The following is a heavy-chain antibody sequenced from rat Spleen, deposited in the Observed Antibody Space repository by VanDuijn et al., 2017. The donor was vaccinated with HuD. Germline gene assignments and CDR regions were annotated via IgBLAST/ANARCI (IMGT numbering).Heavy chain of an antibody. Sequence: EVQLVESGGGLVQPGRSLKLSSDASGFTFSYYGMAWVRQATTKGLAWVASISACVGNTYYRDSVKRRITISRDNAENTLYLQVDSLRSEDTAIYYCARHGSRSPYFYVMDVWGQGASVTVSS. CDR2: ISACVGNT. V-gene: IGHV5S13*01. CDR1: GFTFSYYG. J-gene: IGHJ4*01. CDR3: ARHGSRSPYFYVMDV. D-gene: IGHD3-8*01.